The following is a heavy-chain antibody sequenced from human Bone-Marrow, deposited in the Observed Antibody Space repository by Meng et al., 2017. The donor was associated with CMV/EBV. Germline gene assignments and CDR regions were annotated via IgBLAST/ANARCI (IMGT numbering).Heavy chain of an antibody. CDR3: ARGNGGRYCSSTSCYLYGMDV. V-gene: IGHV3-21*01. CDR2: ISSSSSYI. J-gene: IGHJ6*01. Sequence: GESLKISCAASGFTFSSYSMNWVRQAPGKGLEWVSSISSSSSYIYYADSVKGRFTISRDNAKNSLYLQMNSLRAEDTAVYYCARGNGGRYCSSTSCYLYGMDVWGQGTTVTGYS. D-gene: IGHD2-2*01. CDR1: GFTFSSYS.